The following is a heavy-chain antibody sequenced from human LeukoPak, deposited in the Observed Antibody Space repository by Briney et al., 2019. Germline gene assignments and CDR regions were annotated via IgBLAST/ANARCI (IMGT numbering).Heavy chain of an antibody. J-gene: IGHJ4*02. CDR2: IIPILGIA. V-gene: IGHV1-69*04. CDR1: GGTFSSYA. CDR3: ASSHITIFGVVIRLLLDY. D-gene: IGHD3-3*01. Sequence: GASVKVSCKASGGTFSSYAISWVRQAPGQGLEWMGRIIPILGIANYAQKFQGRVTITADKSTSTAYMELSSLRSEDTAVYYCASSHITIFGVVIRLLLDYWGQGTLVTVSS.